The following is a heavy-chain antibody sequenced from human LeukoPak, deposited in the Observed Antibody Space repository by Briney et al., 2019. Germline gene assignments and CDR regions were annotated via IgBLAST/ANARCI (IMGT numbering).Heavy chain of an antibody. J-gene: IGHJ5*02. V-gene: IGHV1-46*01. CDR1: GYSFTSYY. CDR2: INPSGGST. CDR3: ARVPVGGPNWFDP. Sequence: ASVKVSCKASGYSFTSYYMHWVRQAPGQGLDWMGIINPSGGSTSYAQKFQGRVTMTRDTSTSTVYMELSSLRSEDTAVYYCARVPVGGPNWFDPWGQRTLVTVSS. D-gene: IGHD1-26*01.